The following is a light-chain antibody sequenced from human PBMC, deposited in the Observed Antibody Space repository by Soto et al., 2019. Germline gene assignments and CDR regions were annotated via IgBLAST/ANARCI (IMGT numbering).Light chain of an antibody. V-gene: IGLV2-14*03. CDR2: EVS. CDR1: SSDVGAYNY. J-gene: IGLJ3*02. Sequence: QSALTQPASVSGSPGQSITISCTGTSSDVGAYNYVSWYQQHPGKAPKLMIYEVSNRPSGDSNRFSGSKSANTASLTISGLQAGDEADYYCSSYTSSSTWLFGGGTKLTVL. CDR3: SSYTSSSTWL.